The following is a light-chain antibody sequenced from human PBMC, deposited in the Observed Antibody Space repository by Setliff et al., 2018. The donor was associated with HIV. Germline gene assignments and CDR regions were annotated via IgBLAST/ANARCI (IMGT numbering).Light chain of an antibody. J-gene: IGLJ1*01. CDR3: GTWDSSLSAGV. CDR1: SSNIGKNY. V-gene: IGLV1-51*01. Sequence: QSVLTQPPSVSAAPGQRVTISCSGSSSNIGKNYVSWYQQLPGTAPKLLIYDNDKRPSGIPDRFFGSKSGTSATLGITGLQTGDEADYYCGTWDSSLSAGVFGTGTKVTVL. CDR2: DND.